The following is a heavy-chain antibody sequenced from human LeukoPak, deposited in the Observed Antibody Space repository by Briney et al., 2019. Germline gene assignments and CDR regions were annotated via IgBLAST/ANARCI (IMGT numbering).Heavy chain of an antibody. CDR2: ISSSSSYI. Sequence: KPGGSLRLSCAASGFTFSSYSMNWVRQAPGEGLEWVSSISSSSSYIYYADSVKGRFTISRDNSKNTLYLQMNSLRAEDTAVYYCAKSLYYYVSSGYYYWWGQGTLVTVSS. CDR3: AKSLYYYVSSGYYYW. D-gene: IGHD3-22*01. V-gene: IGHV3-21*04. J-gene: IGHJ4*02. CDR1: GFTFSSYS.